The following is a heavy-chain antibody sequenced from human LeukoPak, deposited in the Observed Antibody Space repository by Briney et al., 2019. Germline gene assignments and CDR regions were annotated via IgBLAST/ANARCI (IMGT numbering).Heavy chain of an antibody. CDR1: GFTFSIYW. CDR3: ARKRPNYFDY. CDR2: IKEDGSEK. V-gene: IGHV3-7*01. J-gene: IGHJ4*02. Sequence: GGSLRLSCEASGFTFSIYWMSWVRQAPGKGLEWVANIKEDGSEKDYVDSVKGRFTISRDNAENSLYLQMNGLRAEDTALYYCARKRPNYFDYWGQGTLVTVSS.